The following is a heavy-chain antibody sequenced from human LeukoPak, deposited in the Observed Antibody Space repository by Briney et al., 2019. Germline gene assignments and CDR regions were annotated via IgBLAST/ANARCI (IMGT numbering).Heavy chain of an antibody. CDR3: ARDWYNSLNYFDY. Sequence: PGGSLRLSCAASGFTFSSYAMSWVRQAPGKGLEWVSAISATASNTYYADSVKGRFTISRDNSNSTLYLQMNSLRVDDTAAYYCARDWYNSLNYFDYWGQGSLVTVSS. V-gene: IGHV3-23*01. D-gene: IGHD1-1*01. CDR2: ISATASNT. CDR1: GFTFSSYA. J-gene: IGHJ4*02.